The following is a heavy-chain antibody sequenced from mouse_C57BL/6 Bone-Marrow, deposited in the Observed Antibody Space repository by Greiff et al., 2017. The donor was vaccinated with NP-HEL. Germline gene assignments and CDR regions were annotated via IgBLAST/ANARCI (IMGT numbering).Heavy chain of an antibody. CDR2: ISDGGSYT. CDR1: GFTFSSYA. V-gene: IGHV5-4*01. J-gene: IGHJ3*01. D-gene: IGHD2-3*01. CDR3: ARDRDGYYFAY. Sequence: EVMLVESGGGLVKPGGSLKLSCAASGFTFSSYAMSWVRQTPEKRLEWVATISDGGSYTYYPDNVKGRFTISRDNAKNNLYLQMSHLKSEDTAMYYCARDRDGYYFAYWGQGTLVTVSA.